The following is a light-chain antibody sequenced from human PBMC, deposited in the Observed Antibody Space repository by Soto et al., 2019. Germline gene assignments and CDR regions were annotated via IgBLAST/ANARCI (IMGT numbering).Light chain of an antibody. CDR2: EVT. Sequence: QSALTQPPSASGSPGQSVTISCTGTSGDVGGYYYVSWYQHHPGKVPKLIIYEVTKRPSGVPDRFSGSKSGNTASLTVPGLQAEDEADYYCMSYVGSNIFVFGTGTKVTVL. CDR3: MSYVGSNIFV. V-gene: IGLV2-8*01. CDR1: SGDVGGYYY. J-gene: IGLJ1*01.